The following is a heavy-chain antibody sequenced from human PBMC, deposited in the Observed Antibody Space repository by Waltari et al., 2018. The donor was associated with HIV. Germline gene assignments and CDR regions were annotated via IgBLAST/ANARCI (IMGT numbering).Heavy chain of an antibody. V-gene: IGHV1-24*01. CDR1: GYTLTELS. J-gene: IGHJ5*02. D-gene: IGHD3-10*01. CDR2: FDPEDGET. Sequence: QVQLVQSGAEVKKPGASVKVSCKVSGYTLTELSMHWVRPAPGKGLEWMGGFDPEDGETIYAQKFQGRVTMTEDTSTDTAYMELSSLRSEDTAVYYCATSVFLQEGGVNWFDPWGQGTLVTVSS. CDR3: ATSVFLQEGGVNWFDP.